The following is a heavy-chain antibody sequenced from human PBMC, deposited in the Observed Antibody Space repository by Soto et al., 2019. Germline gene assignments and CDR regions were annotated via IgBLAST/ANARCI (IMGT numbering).Heavy chain of an antibody. CDR1: GCTFSGRW. D-gene: IGHD3-10*01. J-gene: IGHJ4*02. CDR2: INGDGSGT. V-gene: IGHV3-74*01. Sequence: EVQLVESGGCLVQPGWSLRLSCAASGCTFSGRWMHWVSQAPGKGLVWVSRINGDGSGTSYADFVKGRFTISRDDAKNTLFLQMNGLRAEDTAVYYCARGIFGSGTANDYWGQGTLVTVSS. CDR3: ARGIFGSGTANDY.